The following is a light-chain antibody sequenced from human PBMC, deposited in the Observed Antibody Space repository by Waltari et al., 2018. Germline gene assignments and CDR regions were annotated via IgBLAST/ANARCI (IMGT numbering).Light chain of an antibody. CDR3: QQYKNYPRT. CDR1: QSIDSW. Sequence: DIQMTQSPSTLSASVGDRVTITCRASQSIDSWLAWYQQRPGKAPDLLIYKASNLESGVPSRFSGSQSGTEVTLTISSLQPDDFATYYCQQYKNYPRTFGQGTKVEI. CDR2: KAS. J-gene: IGKJ1*01. V-gene: IGKV1-5*03.